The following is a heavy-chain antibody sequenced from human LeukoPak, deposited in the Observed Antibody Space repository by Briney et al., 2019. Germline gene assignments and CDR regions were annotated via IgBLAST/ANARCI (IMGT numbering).Heavy chain of an antibody. J-gene: IGHJ3*02. CDR2: ISAYNGNT. D-gene: IGHD2-8*01. V-gene: IGHV1-18*01. CDR3: ARGLYCTNGVCYIVAFDI. CDR1: GYTFTSYG. Sequence: ASVKVPCKASGYTFTSYGISWVRQAPGQGLEWMGWISAYNGNTNYAQKLQGRVTMTTDTSTSTAYMELRSLRSDDTAVYYCARGLYCTNGVCYIVAFDIWGQGTMVTVSS.